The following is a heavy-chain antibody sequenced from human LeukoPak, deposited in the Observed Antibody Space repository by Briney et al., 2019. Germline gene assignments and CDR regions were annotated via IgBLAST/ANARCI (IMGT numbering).Heavy chain of an antibody. J-gene: IGHJ3*02. D-gene: IGHD3-22*01. CDR3: ARTPSYDSSGDHACDI. CDR1: GGSISSYD. V-gene: IGHV4-4*07. Sequence: SETLSLTCTVSGGSISSYDWSWIRQPAGKGLEWIGRIYTSGSTNYNPSLKSRVTMSVDTSKNQFSLKLSSVTAADTAVYYCARTPSYDSSGDHACDIWGQGTMVTVSS. CDR2: IYTSGST.